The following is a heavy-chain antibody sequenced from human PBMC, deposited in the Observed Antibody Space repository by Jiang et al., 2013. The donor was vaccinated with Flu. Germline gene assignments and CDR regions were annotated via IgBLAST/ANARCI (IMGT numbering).Heavy chain of an antibody. CDR1: GYTFTDYY. Sequence: SCKVSGYTFTDYYMHWVQQAPGKGLEWMGLVDPEDGETIYAEKFQGRVTITADTSTDTAYMELSSLRSEDTAVYYCATLAGVVRGAHYYYYGMDVWGQGTTVTVSS. CDR2: VDPEDGET. D-gene: IGHD3-10*01. CDR3: ATLAGVVRGAHYYYYGMDV. V-gene: IGHV1-69-2*01. J-gene: IGHJ6*02.